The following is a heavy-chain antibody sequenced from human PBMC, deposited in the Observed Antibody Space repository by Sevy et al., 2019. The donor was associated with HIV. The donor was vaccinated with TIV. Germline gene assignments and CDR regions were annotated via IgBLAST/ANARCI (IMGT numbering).Heavy chain of an antibody. CDR2: IYSDGST. Sequence: WGSLRLSCAASGFSVNSNYMTWVRQAPGKGLDWVSIIYSDGSTKYADALKGRFTISRDNAKNSLYLQMNSLRAEDTALYYCAKAHYVWGSYPLDYWGQGTLVTVSS. CDR3: AKAHYVWGSYPLDY. CDR1: GFSVNSNY. V-gene: IGHV3-53*05. J-gene: IGHJ4*02. D-gene: IGHD3-16*02.